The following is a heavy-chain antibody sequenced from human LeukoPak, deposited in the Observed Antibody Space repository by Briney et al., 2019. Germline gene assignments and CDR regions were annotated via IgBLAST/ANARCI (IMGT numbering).Heavy chain of an antibody. CDR2: INHSGST. V-gene: IGHV4-34*01. Sequence: SETLSLTCAAYGGSFSGYYWRWIRQPPGKALEWIGEINHSGSTNYNPSLKSRVTISVDTSKNQFSLKLSSVTAADTAVYYCARYHYDILTGYLGIDYWGQGTLVTVSS. J-gene: IGHJ4*02. D-gene: IGHD3-9*01. CDR1: GGSFSGYY. CDR3: ARYHYDILTGYLGIDY.